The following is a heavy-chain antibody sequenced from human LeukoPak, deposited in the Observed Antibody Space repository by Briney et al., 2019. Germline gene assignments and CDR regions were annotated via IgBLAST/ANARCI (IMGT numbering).Heavy chain of an antibody. V-gene: IGHV3-9*01. CDR3: ASRYSPFDF. Sequence: PGRSLRLSCAASGFTFDDYAMHWVRQAPGKGLEWVSGISWNSGSIGYADSVKGRFTISRDNAKNSLYLQMNSLRAEDTAVYYCASRYSPFDFWGQGTLVTVSS. D-gene: IGHD5-18*01. CDR1: GFTFDDYA. CDR2: ISWNSGSI. J-gene: IGHJ4*02.